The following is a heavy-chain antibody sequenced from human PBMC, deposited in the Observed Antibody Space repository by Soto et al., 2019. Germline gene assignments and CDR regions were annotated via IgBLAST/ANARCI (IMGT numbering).Heavy chain of an antibody. CDR3: ARWVATTDRYYYYGMDV. CDR2: VYYSGTT. J-gene: IGHJ6*02. CDR1: GGSVSDKTYY. Sequence: SETLSLTCSVSGGSVSDKTYYWSWIRQPPGKRLEWIGYVYYSGTTNYNPSLKSRVTISVDTSKNQFSLKLSSVTAADTAVYYCARWVATTDRYYYYGMDVWGQGTKVTVSS. D-gene: IGHD5-12*01. V-gene: IGHV4-61*01.